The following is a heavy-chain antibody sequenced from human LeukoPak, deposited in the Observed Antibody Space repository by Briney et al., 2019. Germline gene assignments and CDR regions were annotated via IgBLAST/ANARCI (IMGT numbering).Heavy chain of an antibody. CDR3: ARAADSSGYCTGPIYWFDP. V-gene: IGHV3-30*04. Sequence: GGSLRLSCAASGFTFSSYAMHWVRQAPGKGLEWVAVISYDGSNKYYADSVKGRFTISRDNSKNTLYLQMNSLRAEGTAVYYCARAADSSGYCTGPIYWFDPWGQGTLVTVSS. CDR2: ISYDGSNK. J-gene: IGHJ5*02. CDR1: GFTFSSYA. D-gene: IGHD3-22*01.